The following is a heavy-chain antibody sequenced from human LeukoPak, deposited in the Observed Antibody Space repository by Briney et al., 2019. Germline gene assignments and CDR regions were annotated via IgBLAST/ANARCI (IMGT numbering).Heavy chain of an antibody. Sequence: GASVKVSCKASGGTFSSYAISWVRQAPGQGVEWMGGIIPIFGTANYAQKFQGRVTITADESTSTAYMELSSLRSEDTAVYYCARVSGPGRNVLRYFDWLAPRAYYFDYWGQGTLVTVSS. J-gene: IGHJ4*02. D-gene: IGHD3-9*01. V-gene: IGHV1-69*13. CDR3: ARVSGPGRNVLRYFDWLAPRAYYFDY. CDR1: GGTFSSYA. CDR2: IIPIFGTA.